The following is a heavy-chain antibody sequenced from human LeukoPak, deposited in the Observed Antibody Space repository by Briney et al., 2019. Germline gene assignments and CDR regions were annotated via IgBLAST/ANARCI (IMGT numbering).Heavy chain of an antibody. J-gene: IGHJ4*02. CDR3: ARRAYYYDSSGYYADY. D-gene: IGHD3-22*01. V-gene: IGHV3-21*01. Sequence: GGSLRLSCAASGFTFSSYSMTWVRQAPGKGLEWVSSISSSSSYIYYADSVKGRFTISRDNAKNSLYLQMNSLGAEDTAVYYCARRAYYYDSSGYYADYWGQGTLVTVSS. CDR1: GFTFSSYS. CDR2: ISSSSSYI.